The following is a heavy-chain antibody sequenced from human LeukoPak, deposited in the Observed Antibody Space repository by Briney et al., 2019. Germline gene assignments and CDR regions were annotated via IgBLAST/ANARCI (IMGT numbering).Heavy chain of an antibody. Sequence: SETLSLTCAVYGGSFSGYYWSWIRQPPGKGLEWIGEINHSGSTNYNPSLKSRVTISVDTCKNQFSLKLSSVTAADTAVYYCASDYYDSSGYSLLDAFDIWGQGTMVTVSS. D-gene: IGHD3-22*01. V-gene: IGHV4-34*01. CDR2: INHSGST. CDR3: ASDYYDSSGYSLLDAFDI. CDR1: GGSFSGYY. J-gene: IGHJ3*02.